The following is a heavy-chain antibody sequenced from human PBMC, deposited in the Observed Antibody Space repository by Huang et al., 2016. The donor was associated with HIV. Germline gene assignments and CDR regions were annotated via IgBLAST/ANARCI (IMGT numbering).Heavy chain of an antibody. J-gene: IGHJ4*02. V-gene: IGHV1-46*01. CDR2: INPSGAST. CDR1: GYTFTTYH. Sequence: QVQLVQSGAEVKKPGASVKISCKASGYTFTTYHMHWVRQAPGQGLEWMGKINPSGASTRYAQTFQGRVTMTGDTSTSTVYMELSSLTPEETAVYYCARALLLFGLGSPLDFWGQGSLVTVSS. D-gene: IGHD3-10*01. CDR3: ARALLLFGLGSPLDF.